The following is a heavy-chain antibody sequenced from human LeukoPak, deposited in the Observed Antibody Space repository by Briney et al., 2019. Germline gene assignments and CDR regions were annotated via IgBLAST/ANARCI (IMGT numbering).Heavy chain of an antibody. Sequence: PGGPRSLSCAASGFPFVVYARHWFGQAPGKGLDWVSVISWKGGIIGYADSVKGRFTVSRDNAKNSLYLQMNSLTTEDTALYYCTKDSHYGSGSYYHGHMDVWGKGTTVIVSS. CDR1: GFPFVVYA. CDR3: TKDSHYGSGSYYHGHMDV. D-gene: IGHD3-10*01. V-gene: IGHV3-9*01. CDR2: ISWKGGII. J-gene: IGHJ6*03.